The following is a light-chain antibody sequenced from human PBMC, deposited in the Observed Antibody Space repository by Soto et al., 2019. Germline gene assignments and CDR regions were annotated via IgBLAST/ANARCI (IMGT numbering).Light chain of an antibody. J-gene: IGKJ4*01. Sequence: DIVMTQSPDSLAVSLGKRATINCKSSQSVLYSSDNKNYLAWYQQKPGQSPKLLFYWASTRESGVPARFSGSGSGTDFSLTISSLQAEDVAVYFCQQYYKTPLTFGGGTKVEIK. CDR1: QSVLYSSDNKNY. CDR2: WAS. V-gene: IGKV4-1*01. CDR3: QQYYKTPLT.